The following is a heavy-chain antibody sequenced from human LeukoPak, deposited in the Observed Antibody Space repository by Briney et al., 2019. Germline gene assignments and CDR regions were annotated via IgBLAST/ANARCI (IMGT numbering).Heavy chain of an antibody. Sequence: EASVKVSCKVSGYSLSEFSMHWVRQAPGKGLEWMEGFDPADGEPIYAQNFQGRVNMTEDTATNTAYMKLSSLRSEDTAVYFCATGTPSGDCPEYWGQGTLVTVSS. V-gene: IGHV1-24*01. CDR2: FDPADGEP. J-gene: IGHJ4*02. CDR3: ATGTPSGDCPEY. D-gene: IGHD2-21*02. CDR1: GYSLSEFS.